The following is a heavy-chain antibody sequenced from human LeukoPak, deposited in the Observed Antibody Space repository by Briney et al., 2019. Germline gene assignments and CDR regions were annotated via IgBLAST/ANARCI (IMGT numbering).Heavy chain of an antibody. CDR3: VGTIASRGSEY. D-gene: IGHD6-6*01. J-gene: IGHJ4*02. CDR2: LPPDELGI. V-gene: IGHV3-74*01. Sequence: PGESLRLSCAASGFTFTNYWMHWVRQAPGMGLVWVSRLPPDELGIIYADSVKGRFTVSRDNAKNTVYLQMNNLRVDDTAMYYCVGTIASRGSEYWGQGALVTVSP. CDR1: GFTFTNYW.